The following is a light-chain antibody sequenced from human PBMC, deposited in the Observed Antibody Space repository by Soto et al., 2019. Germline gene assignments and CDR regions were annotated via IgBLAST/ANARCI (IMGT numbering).Light chain of an antibody. CDR1: SSDVGSYNL. J-gene: IGLJ1*01. CDR3: CSYAGSSTYV. Sequence: QSVLTQPASVSGSPGQSITISCTGTSSDVGSYNLVSWYQQHPGKAPKLIIYEGSKRPSGVSNRFSGSKSGNTASLTISGLQAEDGADYYCCSYAGSSTYVFGTGTKLTVL. V-gene: IGLV2-23*01. CDR2: EGS.